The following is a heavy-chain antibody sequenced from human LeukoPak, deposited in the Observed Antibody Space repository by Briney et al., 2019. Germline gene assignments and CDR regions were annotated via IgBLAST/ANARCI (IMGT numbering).Heavy chain of an antibody. CDR1: GFTSSSYW. V-gene: IGHV3-7*03. Sequence: GGSLRLSCAASGFTSSSYWMSWVRPAPGEGMEWVANIKQDGSEKYYVDFVKGRFTNARDNAKNSLYLQMNSLRAEDTAGYYCARDPRWFGEFDYWGQGTLVTVSS. CDR2: IKQDGSEK. D-gene: IGHD3-10*01. CDR3: ARDPRWFGEFDY. J-gene: IGHJ4*02.